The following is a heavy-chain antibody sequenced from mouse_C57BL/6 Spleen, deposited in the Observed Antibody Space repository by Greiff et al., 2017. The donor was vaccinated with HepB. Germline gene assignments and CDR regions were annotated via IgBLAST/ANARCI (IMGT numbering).Heavy chain of an antibody. D-gene: IGHD6-1*01. CDR2: INPNNGGT. V-gene: IGHV1-26*01. J-gene: IGHJ2*01. CDR3: ARVPPHPDY. CDR1: GYTFTDYY. Sequence: VQLQQSGPELVKPGASVKISCKASGYTFTDYYMNWVKQSHGKSLEWIGDINPNNGGTSYNQKFKGKATLTVDKSSSTAYMELRSLTSEDSAVYYCARVPPHPDYWGQGTTLTVSS.